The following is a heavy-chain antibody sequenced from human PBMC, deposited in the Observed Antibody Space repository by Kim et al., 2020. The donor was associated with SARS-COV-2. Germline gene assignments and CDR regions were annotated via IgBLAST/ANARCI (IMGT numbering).Heavy chain of an antibody. CDR3: ARRLRPHMDV. V-gene: IGHV1-8*01. Sequence: ACAQKFQGRVTMTRNTSITTAYMELSSLRSEDTAVYYCARRLRPHMDVWGQGTTVTVSS. D-gene: IGHD4-17*01. J-gene: IGHJ6*02.